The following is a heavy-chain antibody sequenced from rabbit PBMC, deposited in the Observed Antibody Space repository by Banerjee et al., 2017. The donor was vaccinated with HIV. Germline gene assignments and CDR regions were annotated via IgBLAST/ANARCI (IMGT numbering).Heavy chain of an antibody. J-gene: IGHJ4*01. Sequence: QSLEESGGGLVKPEASLTLTCTASGFSFSNYYYMCWVRQAPGKGLEWIACIYTGSSDATYYASWAKGRFTISKPSSTTVTLQMTSLTAADTATYFCARGPAYGGSYYFNLWGQGTLVTVS. V-gene: IGHV1S40*01. CDR1: GFSFSNYYY. CDR2: IYTGSSDAT. D-gene: IGHD6-1*01. CDR3: ARGPAYGGSYYFNL.